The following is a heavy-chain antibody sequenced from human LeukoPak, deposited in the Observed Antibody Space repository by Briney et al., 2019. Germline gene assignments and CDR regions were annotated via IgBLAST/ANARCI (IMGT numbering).Heavy chain of an antibody. D-gene: IGHD4-23*01. CDR2: IWYDGSNK. Sequence: GGSLRLSCAASGFTFSSYGMHWVRQAPGKGLEWVAVIWYDGSNKHYADSVKGRFTISRDNSKNTLYLQMNSLRAEDTAVYYCARAPFMTTVVTPFDYWGQGTLVTVS. CDR1: GFTFSSYG. CDR3: ARAPFMTTVVTPFDY. J-gene: IGHJ4*02. V-gene: IGHV3-33*08.